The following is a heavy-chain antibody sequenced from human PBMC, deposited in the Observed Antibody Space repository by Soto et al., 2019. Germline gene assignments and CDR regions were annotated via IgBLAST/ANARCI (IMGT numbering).Heavy chain of an antibody. J-gene: IGHJ4*02. D-gene: IGHD2-15*01. CDR1: GFTFSSYA. Sequence: QVQLVESGGGVVQPGRSLRLSCAASGFTFSSYAMHWVRQAPGKGLEWVAVISYDGSNKYYADSVKGRFTISRDNSKSTLYLQMNSLRAEDTAVYYCASPIPCSGGRCYHPGGQGTLVTVSS. CDR2: ISYDGSNK. V-gene: IGHV3-30-3*01. CDR3: ASPIPCSGGRCYHP.